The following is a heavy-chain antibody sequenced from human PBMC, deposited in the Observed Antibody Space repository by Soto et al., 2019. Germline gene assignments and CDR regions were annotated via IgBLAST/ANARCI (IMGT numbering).Heavy chain of an antibody. CDR3: ASSYGSGYRAFDY. V-gene: IGHV1-69*02. Sequence: QVQLVQSGAEVKRPGSSVKVSCKASGDTFNFYSINWVRQAPGLGLEWMGRVNTIVSMSNYAQKFQGRVTMTADKSTSTAYMELSSRRSEDTAIYYCASSYGSGYRAFDYWGQGALVTVSS. D-gene: IGHD3-10*01. CDR2: VNTIVSMS. J-gene: IGHJ4*02. CDR1: GDTFNFYS.